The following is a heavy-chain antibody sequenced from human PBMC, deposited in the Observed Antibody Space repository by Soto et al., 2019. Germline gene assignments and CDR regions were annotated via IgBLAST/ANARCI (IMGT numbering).Heavy chain of an antibody. J-gene: IGHJ4*02. V-gene: IGHV3-23*01. CDR1: GFTFSSYA. D-gene: IGHD1-26*01. CDR3: AKVGVGAITNYGSFDY. Sequence: EVQLLESGGGLVQPGGSLRLSCAASGFTFSSYAMSWVRQAPGKGLEWVSAISGSGGSTYCADSVKGRFTISRDNSKNTLYLQMNSLRAEDTAVYYCAKVGVGAITNYGSFDYWGQGTLVTVSS. CDR2: ISGSGGST.